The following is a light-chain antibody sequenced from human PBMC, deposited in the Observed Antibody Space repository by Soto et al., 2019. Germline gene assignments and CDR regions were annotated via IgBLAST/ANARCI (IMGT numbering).Light chain of an antibody. V-gene: IGKV3-20*01. Sequence: EILLTQSPDTLSLSPGEGATLSCRASQSVSSDSLAWYQQKPGQAPRLLIYGASSRATGVPGRFRGRGSGTDFTLTISGLEPEDFAVYYCQQYGTFGPGTKVDIK. CDR1: QSVSSDS. CDR2: GAS. J-gene: IGKJ3*01. CDR3: QQYGT.